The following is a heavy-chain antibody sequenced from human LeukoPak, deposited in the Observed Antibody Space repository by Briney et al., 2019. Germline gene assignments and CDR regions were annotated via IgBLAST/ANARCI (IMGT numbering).Heavy chain of an antibody. J-gene: IGHJ6*02. CDR2: INSDGSIT. Sequence: GGSLRLSCAASGFTFTTYWMHWVRQAPGKGLVWVSHINSDGSITSYADSVKGRFTISRDNAKNTLYLQMNSLRAEDTAVYYCARDAVDTANAVWGQGTTVTVS. CDR3: ARDAVDTANAV. V-gene: IGHV3-74*01. D-gene: IGHD5-18*01. CDR1: GFTFTTYW.